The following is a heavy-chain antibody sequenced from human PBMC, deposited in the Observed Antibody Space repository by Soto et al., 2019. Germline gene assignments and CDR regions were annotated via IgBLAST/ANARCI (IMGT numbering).Heavy chain of an antibody. D-gene: IGHD2-15*01. Sequence: GGSLRLSCTASGFTFGDYAMSWFRQAPGKGLEWVGFIRSKAYGGTTEYAASVKGRFTISRDDSKSIAYLQMNSLKTEDTAVYYCTRDRVYCSGGSCYSGFFRRFDYWGQGTLVTVSS. V-gene: IGHV3-49*03. CDR1: GFTFGDYA. J-gene: IGHJ4*02. CDR3: TRDRVYCSGGSCYSGFFRRFDY. CDR2: IRSKAYGGTT.